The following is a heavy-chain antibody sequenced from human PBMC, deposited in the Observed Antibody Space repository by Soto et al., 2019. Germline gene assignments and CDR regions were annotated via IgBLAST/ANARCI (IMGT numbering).Heavy chain of an antibody. CDR2: ISYDGRNE. D-gene: IGHD3-10*01. CDR3: VRHRTEHETGRGLDP. V-gene: IGHV3-30*03. J-gene: IGHJ5*02. Sequence: QVQLVESGGGVVQPGGSLRLSCTASGFTFSSYGMYWVRQAPGKGLEWVAIISYDGRNENYADSVEGRLTVSRDNSKSTLYLHMNNLRPDDTAVYYCVRHRTEHETGRGLDPWGQGTLVTVSS. CDR1: GFTFSSYG.